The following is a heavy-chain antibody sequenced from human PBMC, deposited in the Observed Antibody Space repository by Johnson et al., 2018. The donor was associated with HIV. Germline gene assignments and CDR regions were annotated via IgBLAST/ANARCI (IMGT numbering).Heavy chain of an antibody. CDR3: AKSPSQLGSAFDI. CDR1: GFTFSSYA. CDR2: ISYDGSNK. J-gene: IGHJ3*02. Sequence: QVQLVESGGGVVQPGRSLRLSCAASGFTFSSYAMHWVRQAPGKGLEWVAVISYDGSNKYYADSLKGRFIISRDNSKNTLYLQMNSLRAEDTAVYYCAKSPSQLGSAFDIWGQGTMVTVSS. V-gene: IGHV3-30*04. D-gene: IGHD2-2*01.